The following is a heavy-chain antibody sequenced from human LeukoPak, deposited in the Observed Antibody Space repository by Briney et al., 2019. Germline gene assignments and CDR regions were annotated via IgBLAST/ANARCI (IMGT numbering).Heavy chain of an antibody. CDR1: GYSFTSYW. J-gene: IGHJ5*02. CDR2: IYPGDSDT. CDR3: ARRYYGSGSYSWFDP. V-gene: IGHV5-51*01. D-gene: IGHD3-10*01. Sequence: GESLKISCKGSGYSFTSYWIGWVRQMPGKGLEWMGIIYPGDSDTRYSPSFRGQVTISADKSISTAYLQWSSLKASDTAMYYCARRYYGSGSYSWFDPWGQGTLVTVSS.